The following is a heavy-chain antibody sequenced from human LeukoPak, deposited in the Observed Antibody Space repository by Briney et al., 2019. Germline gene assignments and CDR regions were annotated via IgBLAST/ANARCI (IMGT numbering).Heavy chain of an antibody. V-gene: IGHV1-2*06. D-gene: IGHD3-22*01. CDR2: IDTNRGDR. CDR1: GYTFTSLY. CDR3: ARDNYDKRFDY. J-gene: IGHJ4*02. Sequence: ASVKVSCKTSGYTFTSLYIHWVRQAPGQGLEWMGRIDTNRGDRKFAQRFQDRVTFTTDASISTAYMELSSLGSDDTAVYYCARDNYDKRFDYWGQGTLVTVSP.